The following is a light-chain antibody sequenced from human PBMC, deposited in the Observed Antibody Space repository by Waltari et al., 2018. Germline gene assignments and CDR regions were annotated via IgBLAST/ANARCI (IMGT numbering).Light chain of an antibody. CDR1: QSLLSSFNSKTY. CDR2: WAS. Sequence: DIVLTQSPDSLAVSLGERATINCKSSQSLLSSFNSKTYIAWYQQKPGQPPKLRINWASARGSGVPERFSGSGSETDFTLTISSLQAEDVAVYYCQQHYSPPQTFGQGTKVEIK. V-gene: IGKV4-1*01. J-gene: IGKJ1*01. CDR3: QQHYSPPQT.